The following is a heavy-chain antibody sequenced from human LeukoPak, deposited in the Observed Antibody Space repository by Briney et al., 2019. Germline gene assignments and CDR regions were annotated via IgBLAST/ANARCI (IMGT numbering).Heavy chain of an antibody. Sequence: ASVKVSCKASGYTFTGYYMHWVRQAPGQGLEWMGWINPNSGGTNYAQKFQGRVTMTRDTSISTAYMELSRLRSDDTAVYYCARNALELRGYYYYYMDVWGKGTTVTVSS. CDR1: GYTFTGYY. V-gene: IGHV1-2*02. J-gene: IGHJ6*03. CDR2: INPNSGGT. D-gene: IGHD1-7*01. CDR3: ARNALELRGYYYYYMDV.